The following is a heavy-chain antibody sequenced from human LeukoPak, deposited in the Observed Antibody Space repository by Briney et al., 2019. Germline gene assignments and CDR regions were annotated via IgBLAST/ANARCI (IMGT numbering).Heavy chain of an antibody. D-gene: IGHD6-13*01. J-gene: IGHJ5*02. Sequence: SDTLSLTCTVSGGSINSYYWSWIRQPPGKGLEWIGYIYYIGSTNYNPSLKSRVTISVDTSKNQFSLKLSSVTAADTAVYYCARHRVLYSSPAPFDPWGQGTLVTVSS. CDR3: ARHRVLYSSPAPFDP. CDR1: GGSINSYY. V-gene: IGHV4-59*08. CDR2: IYYIGST.